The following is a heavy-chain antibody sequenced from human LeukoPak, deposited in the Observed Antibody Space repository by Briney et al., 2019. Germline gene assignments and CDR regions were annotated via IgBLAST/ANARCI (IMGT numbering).Heavy chain of an antibody. CDR3: ARGDDYGGIDFDY. Sequence: SETLSLTCTVSGGSISSGSYYWRWLRQPAGKGLEWIGRIYTSGSTNYNPSLKSRVTISVDTSKNQFSLKLSSVTAADTAVYYCARGDDYGGIDFDYWGQGTLVTVSS. V-gene: IGHV4-61*02. D-gene: IGHD4-23*01. J-gene: IGHJ4*02. CDR2: IYTSGST. CDR1: GGSISSGSYY.